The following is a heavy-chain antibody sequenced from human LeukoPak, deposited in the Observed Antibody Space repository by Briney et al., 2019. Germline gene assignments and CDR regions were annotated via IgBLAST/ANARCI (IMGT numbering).Heavy chain of an antibody. V-gene: IGHV3-21*01. CDR1: GFTFSSYS. D-gene: IGHD3-10*01. CDR2: ISSSSSYI. J-gene: IGHJ4*02. CDR3: ARVVGSGSYSEPLDY. Sequence: KAGGSLRLSCAASGFTFSSYSMNWVRQAPGKGLEWVSSISSSSSYIYYADSVKGRFTISRDNAKNSLYLQMNSLRAEDTAVYYCARVVGSGSYSEPLDYWGQGTLVTVSS.